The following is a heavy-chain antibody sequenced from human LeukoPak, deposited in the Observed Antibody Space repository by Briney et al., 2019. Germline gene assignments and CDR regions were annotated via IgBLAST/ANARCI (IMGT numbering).Heavy chain of an antibody. Sequence: GGSLRLSCAASGFTFDDYGMSWVRQAPGKGPEWVSGINWNGGSTGYADSVKGRFTISRDNTKNSLYLKMTSLRAEDTALYHCARDSRSWYWWFDPWGQGTLVTVSS. CDR2: INWNGGST. CDR3: ARDSRSWYWWFDP. J-gene: IGHJ5*02. D-gene: IGHD6-13*01. CDR1: GFTFDDYG. V-gene: IGHV3-20*01.